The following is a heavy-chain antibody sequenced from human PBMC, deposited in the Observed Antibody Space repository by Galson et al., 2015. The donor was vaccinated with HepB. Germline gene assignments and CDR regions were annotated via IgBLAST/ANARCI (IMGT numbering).Heavy chain of an antibody. J-gene: IGHJ5*02. CDR1: GYSFTSYW. V-gene: IGHV5-51*01. Sequence: QSGAEVKKPGESLKISCKDSGYSFTSYWIGWVRQMPGKGLEWMGIIYPGDSDTRYSPSFQGQVTISADKSISTAYLQWSSLKASDTAMYYCARHRIHGGNSRSWFDPWGQGTLVTVSS. CDR3: ARHRIHGGNSRSWFDP. D-gene: IGHD4-23*01. CDR2: IYPGDSDT.